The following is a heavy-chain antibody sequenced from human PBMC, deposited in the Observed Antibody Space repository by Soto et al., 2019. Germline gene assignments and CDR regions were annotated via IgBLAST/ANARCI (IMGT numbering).Heavy chain of an antibody. Sequence: QVQLVQSGDEEKKPGASVKVSCKASGYTFTSYDINWVRQATGQGLEWMGWMNPNSGNTGYAQKFQGRVTMTRNTSISTAYMELSSLRSEDTAVYYCARERTGTTSMDVWGQGTTVTVSS. J-gene: IGHJ6*02. CDR3: ARERTGTTSMDV. V-gene: IGHV1-8*01. D-gene: IGHD1-1*01. CDR2: MNPNSGNT. CDR1: GYTFTSYD.